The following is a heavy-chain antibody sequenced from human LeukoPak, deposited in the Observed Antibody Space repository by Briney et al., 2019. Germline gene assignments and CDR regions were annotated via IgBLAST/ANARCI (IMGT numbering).Heavy chain of an antibody. J-gene: IGHJ4*02. D-gene: IGHD2-15*01. CDR2: IYHSGST. CDR3: ARVAGYCSGGSCYSAEFDY. Sequence: SETLSLTCTVSGYSISSGYYWGWIRQPPGKGLEWIGSIYHSGSTYYNPSLKSRVTISVDTSKNQFSLKLSSVTAADTAVYYCARVAGYCSGGSCYSAEFDYWGQGTLVTVSS. CDR1: GYSISSGYY. V-gene: IGHV4-38-2*02.